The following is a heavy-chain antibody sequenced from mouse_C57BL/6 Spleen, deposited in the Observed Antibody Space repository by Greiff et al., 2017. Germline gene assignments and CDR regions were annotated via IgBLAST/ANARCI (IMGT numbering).Heavy chain of an antibody. CDR3: ARGTVVAHYYARGY. CDR2: IDPSDSYT. CDR1: GYTFTSYW. V-gene: IGHV1-69*01. J-gene: IGHJ4*01. D-gene: IGHD1-1*01. Sequence: QVQLQQPGAELVMPGASVKLSCKASGYTFTSYWMHWVKQRPGQGLEWIGEIDPSDSYTNYNQKFKGKSTVTVDKSSSTAYMQLSSLTSEDSAVYYCARGTVVAHYYARGYWGQGPSVTVSS.